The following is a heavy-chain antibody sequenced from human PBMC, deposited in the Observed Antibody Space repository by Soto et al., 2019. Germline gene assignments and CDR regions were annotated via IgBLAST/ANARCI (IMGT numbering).Heavy chain of an antibody. D-gene: IGHD2-21*01. Sequence: SGATLRNPTETITLTCTVSGFSLSNARMGVSWIRQPPGKALEWLAHIFSNDEKSYSTSLKSRLTISKDTSKSQVVLTMTNMDPVDTATYYCASICGTTSTYIYSLSLRHALPVSVQ. J-gene: IGHJ1*01. CDR2: IFSNDEK. CDR3: ASICGTTSTYIYSLSLRHALPVSVQ. CDR1: GFSLSNARMG. V-gene: IGHV2-26*01.